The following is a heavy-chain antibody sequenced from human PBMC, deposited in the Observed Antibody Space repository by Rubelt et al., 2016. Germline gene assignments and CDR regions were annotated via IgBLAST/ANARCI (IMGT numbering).Heavy chain of an antibody. Sequence: QVQLQQWGAGLLKPSETLSLTCAVYGGTFSGYQWSWIRQPPGKGLEWIGEINHRGITNHNPSLKSRVTISEDTPKNQCSLKLTSVTAADTAVYYCAREGTYCDYWGQENLVTVSS. CDR3: AREGTYCDY. J-gene: IGHJ4*02. V-gene: IGHV4-34*01. CDR1: GGTFSGYQ. CDR2: INHRGIT.